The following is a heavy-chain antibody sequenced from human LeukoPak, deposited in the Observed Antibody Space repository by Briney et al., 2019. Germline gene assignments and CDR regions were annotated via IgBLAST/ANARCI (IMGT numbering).Heavy chain of an antibody. CDR3: AKAVGDFNF. J-gene: IGHJ4*02. V-gene: IGHV3-23*01. D-gene: IGHD4-17*01. CDR1: GFTFTTYA. Sequence: GGSLRLSCTASGFTFTTYAMSWVRQAPGKGLEWVAAIKSSDNSAYYTDSVKGRFTISRDNSKNTLFLQMNSLRAEDTAVYYCAKAVGDFNFRGQGTPVTVSS. CDR2: IKSSDNSA.